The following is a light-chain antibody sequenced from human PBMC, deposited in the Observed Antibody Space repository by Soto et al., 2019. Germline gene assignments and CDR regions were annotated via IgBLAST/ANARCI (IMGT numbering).Light chain of an antibody. CDR2: DDS. CDR1: NIGTKS. J-gene: IGLJ3*02. V-gene: IGLV3-21*02. CDR3: QVWDTSSNHRV. Sequence: SYELTQPPSVSVAPGQTATITCGGANIGTKSVHWYQQKPGQAPVLVVYDDSDRPSGIPDRFSGSNSGNTATLTISRVEAGDEADYYCQVWDTSSNHRVFGGGTKVTVL.